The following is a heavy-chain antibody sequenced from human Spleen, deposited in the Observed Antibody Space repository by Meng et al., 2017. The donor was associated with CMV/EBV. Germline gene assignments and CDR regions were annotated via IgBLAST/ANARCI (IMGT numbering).Heavy chain of an antibody. CDR2: ISSSSGYI. D-gene: IGHD1-26*01. J-gene: IGHJ6*02. Sequence: GESLKISCEASGFTFFTYSMNWVRQAPGKGLEWVSSISSSSGYIYYADSVKGRFTISRDNSKNTLFLQMNSLRGEDTAVYYCAKGERKWDLRALRGGMDVWGQGTTVTVSS. CDR1: GFTFFTYS. CDR3: AKGERKWDLRALRGGMDV. V-gene: IGHV3-21*01.